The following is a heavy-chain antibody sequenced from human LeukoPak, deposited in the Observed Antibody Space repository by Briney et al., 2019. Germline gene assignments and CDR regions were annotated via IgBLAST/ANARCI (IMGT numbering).Heavy chain of an antibody. CDR2: IKGGGGDP. D-gene: IGHD2-21*02. CDR1: GFTFSSYA. V-gene: IGHV3-23*01. CDR3: ARGGHDFNPFYW. Sequence: GGSLRLSCAASGFTFSSYAMGWVRQAPGKWLEWVSSIKGGGGDPFYADSVNGRFTISRDNSKNTLFLQLDSLRAEDTAVYYCARGGHDFNPFYWWGQGTLVTVSS. J-gene: IGHJ4*02.